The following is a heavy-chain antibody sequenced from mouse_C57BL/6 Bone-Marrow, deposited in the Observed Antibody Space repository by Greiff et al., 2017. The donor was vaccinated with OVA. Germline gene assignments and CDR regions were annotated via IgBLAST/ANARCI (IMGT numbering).Heavy chain of an antibody. D-gene: IGHD1-1*01. CDR2: INYDGSST. J-gene: IGHJ2*01. V-gene: IGHV5-16*01. CDR3: AREGNYYGSSSLDY. CDR1: GFTFSDYY. Sequence: EVMLVESEGGLVQPGSSMKLSCTASGFTFSDYYMAWVRQVPEKGLEWVANINYDGSSTYYLDSLKSRFIISRDNAKNILYLQMSSLKSEDTATYYCAREGNYYGSSSLDYWGQGTTLTVSS.